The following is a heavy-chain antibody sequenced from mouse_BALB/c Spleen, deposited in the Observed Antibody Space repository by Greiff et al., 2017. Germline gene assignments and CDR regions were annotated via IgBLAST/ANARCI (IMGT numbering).Heavy chain of an antibody. CDR2: IWTGGGT. Sequence: VQGVESGPGLVAPSQSLSITCTVSGFSLTSYDISWIRQPPGKGLEWLGVIWTGGGTNYNSAFMSRLSISKDNSKSQVFLKMNSLQTDDTAIYYCVRGLGTWFAYWGQGTLVTVSA. CDR3: VRGLGTWFAY. D-gene: IGHD4-1*01. V-gene: IGHV2-9-2*01. J-gene: IGHJ3*01. CDR1: GFSLTSYD.